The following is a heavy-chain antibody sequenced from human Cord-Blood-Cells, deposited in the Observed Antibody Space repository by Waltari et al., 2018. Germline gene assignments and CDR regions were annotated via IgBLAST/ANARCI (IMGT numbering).Heavy chain of an antibody. CDR3: ARDAGYYLNAFDI. V-gene: IGHV3-48*03. D-gene: IGHD3-22*01. CDR2: ISSSGSTI. Sequence: EVQLVESGGGLVQPGGSLRLSCAASGFTFSSYEMNWVRQAQGKGLEWVSYISSSGSTIYYADSVKGRYTISRDNAKNSLYLQMNSLRAEDTAVYYCARDAGYYLNAFDIWGQGTMVTVSS. J-gene: IGHJ3*02. CDR1: GFTFSSYE.